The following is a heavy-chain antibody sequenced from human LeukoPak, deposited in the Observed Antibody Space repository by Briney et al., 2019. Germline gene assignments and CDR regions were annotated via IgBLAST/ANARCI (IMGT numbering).Heavy chain of an antibody. J-gene: IGHJ3*02. V-gene: IGHV3-53*01. D-gene: IGHD3-10*01. CDR2: IYSGGST. CDR1: GFSVSSTY. Sequence: GGSLRLSCAASGFSVSSTYMNWVRQAPGEALAWVSVIYSGGSTYYGDSVKGRFTISRDNSKNTLYLQMNSLRAEDTAVYYCARESYYDSGFALDIWGQGTRVTVSS. CDR3: ARESYYDSGFALDI.